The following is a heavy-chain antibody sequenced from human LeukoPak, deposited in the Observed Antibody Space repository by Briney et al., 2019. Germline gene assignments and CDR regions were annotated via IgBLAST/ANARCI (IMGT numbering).Heavy chain of an antibody. CDR3: ARLGYCSGGSCSSFDY. D-gene: IGHD2-15*01. V-gene: IGHV3-21*01. J-gene: IGHJ4*02. CDR2: IVGSSST. CDR1: GFTFSNFA. Sequence: PGGSLRLSCAASGFTFSNFAMTWVRQAPGKGLEWVSSIVGSSSTYYADSLKGRFTISRDNAKNSLYLQMNSLRAEDTAVYYCARLGYCSGGSCSSFDYWGQGTLVTVSS.